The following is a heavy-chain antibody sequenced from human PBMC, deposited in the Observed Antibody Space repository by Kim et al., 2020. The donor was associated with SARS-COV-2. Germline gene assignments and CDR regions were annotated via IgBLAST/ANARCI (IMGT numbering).Heavy chain of an antibody. V-gene: IGHV4-39*01. CDR1: GGSLSSSSYY. D-gene: IGHD6-19*01. J-gene: IGHJ4*01. CDR3: ARHRRSSSGWYVAVDY. Sequence: SETLSLTCTVSGGSLSSSSYYWGWIRQPPGKGLEWIGTAYYIGNTYYNPSLKSRVTISVDTSKNQFSLKLGSVTAADTAVYYCARHRRSSSGWYVAVDY. CDR2: AYYIGNT.